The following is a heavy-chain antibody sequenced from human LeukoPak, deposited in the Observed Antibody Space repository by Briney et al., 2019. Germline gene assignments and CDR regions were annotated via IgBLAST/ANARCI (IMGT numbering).Heavy chain of an antibody. Sequence: PSETLSLTCTVSGGSISSGDYYWSWIRQPPGKGLEWIGYIYYSGSTYYNPSLKSRVTISVDTSKNQFSLKLSSVTAADTAVYFWARGAGGGGPQTKEHWGQGTLVTVSS. CDR3: ARGAGGGGPQTKEH. D-gene: IGHD1-1*01. V-gene: IGHV4-30-4*08. CDR1: GGSISSGDYY. CDR2: IYYSGST. J-gene: IGHJ4*02.